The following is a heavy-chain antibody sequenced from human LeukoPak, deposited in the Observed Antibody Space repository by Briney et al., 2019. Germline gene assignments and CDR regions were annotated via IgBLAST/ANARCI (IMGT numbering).Heavy chain of an antibody. CDR3: ARVGSMYYYDSSGYYYVKFGLSDAFDI. J-gene: IGHJ3*02. CDR1: VYTFTSYA. Sequence: GASVKVSCKASVYTFTSYAMNWVRQAPGQGLEWMGWINTNTGNPTYTQGFTGRFVFSLDTSVSTAYLQISSLKAEDTAVYYCARVGSMYYYDSSGYYYVKFGLSDAFDIWGQGTMVTVSS. V-gene: IGHV7-4-1*02. D-gene: IGHD3-22*01. CDR2: INTNTGNP.